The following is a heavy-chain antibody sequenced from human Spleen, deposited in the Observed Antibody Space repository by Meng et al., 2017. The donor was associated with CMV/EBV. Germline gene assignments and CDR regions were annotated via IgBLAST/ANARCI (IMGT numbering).Heavy chain of an antibody. CDR2: IRSDGIKK. CDR3: AKEDGGQPPY. D-gene: IGHD4-23*01. V-gene: IGHV3-30*02. Sequence: VVSGGGLVQPGGSLVLSLAASGFTFSTYGIHWVRQAAGKGLQGVAFIRSDGIKKYYADSVKGRFTISRDNSKNTLYLQMNSLRVEDTAVYYCAKEDGGQPPYWGQGTLVTVSS. J-gene: IGHJ4*02. CDR1: GFTFSTYG.